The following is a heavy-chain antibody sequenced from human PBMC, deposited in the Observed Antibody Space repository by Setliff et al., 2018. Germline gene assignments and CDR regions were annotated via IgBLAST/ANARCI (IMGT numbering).Heavy chain of an antibody. CDR2: MNPNSGNT. D-gene: IGHD3-22*01. CDR1: GGTFNSFA. J-gene: IGHJ6*03. Sequence: ASVKVSCKASGGTFNSFAINWVRQATGQGLEWMGWMNPNSGNTGYAQKFQGRVTITRDTSASTAYMELSSLRSEDTAVYYCARDKGYDSSGYYFYYYYYMDVWGKGTTVTVSS. CDR3: ARDKGYDSSGYYFYYYYYMDV. V-gene: IGHV1-8*03.